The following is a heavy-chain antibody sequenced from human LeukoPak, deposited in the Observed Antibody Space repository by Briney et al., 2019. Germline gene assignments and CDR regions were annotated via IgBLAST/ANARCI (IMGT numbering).Heavy chain of an antibody. V-gene: IGHV3-11*01. CDR1: GFTFSDYY. D-gene: IGHD3-10*01. CDR3: AKDQDPHSYGSGSYAPFDY. Sequence: GGSLRLSCAASGFTFSDYYMSWIRQAPGKGLEWVSYVSSSGSTIYYADSVKGRFTISRDNAKNSLYLQLNSLRADDTAVYYCAKDQDPHSYGSGSYAPFDYWGQGTLVTVSS. CDR2: VSSSGSTI. J-gene: IGHJ4*02.